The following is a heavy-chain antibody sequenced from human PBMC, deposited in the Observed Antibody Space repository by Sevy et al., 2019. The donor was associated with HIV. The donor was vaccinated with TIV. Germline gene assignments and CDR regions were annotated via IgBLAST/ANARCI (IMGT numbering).Heavy chain of an antibody. D-gene: IGHD6-19*01. Sequence: SETLSLTCTVSGGSIGSSSYYWGWIRQPPGKGLEWIGSVYYSGNTYYNPSLKSRVTISVDTSKNQFSLKLNSVTAADTAVYYCAINPPSEWLNSFEVWGQGTLVTVSS. V-gene: IGHV4-39*01. CDR1: GGSIGSSSYY. CDR2: VYYSGNT. J-gene: IGHJ4*02. CDR3: AINPPSEWLNSFEV.